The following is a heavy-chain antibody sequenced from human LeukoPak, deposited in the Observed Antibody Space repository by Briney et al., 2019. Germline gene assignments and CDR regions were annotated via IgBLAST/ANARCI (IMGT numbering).Heavy chain of an antibody. D-gene: IGHD2-2*02. CDR2: IYYSGST. V-gene: IGHV4-59*01. Sequence: PSETLSLTCTVSGGSISSYYWSWIRQPPGKGLEWIGYIYYSGSTNYNPSLKSRVTISVDTSKNQFSLKLSSVTAADTAVYYCARDHHWGYCSSTSCYNYYYGMDVWGQGTTVTVSS. CDR1: GGSISSYY. CDR3: ARDHHWGYCSSTSCYNYYYGMDV. J-gene: IGHJ6*02.